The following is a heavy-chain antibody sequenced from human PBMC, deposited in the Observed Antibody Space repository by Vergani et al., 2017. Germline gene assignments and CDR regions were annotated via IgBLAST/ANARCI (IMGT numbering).Heavy chain of an antibody. CDR2: INSDGSST. CDR3: ARDLAGPSATIFGVVIRQDYYYYGMDV. Sequence: EVQLVESGGGLVQPGGSLRLSCAASGFTFSSYWMHWVRQAPGKGLVWVSRINSDGSSTSYADSVKGRFTISRDNAKNTLYLQMNSLRAEDTAVYYCARDLAGPSATIFGVVIRQDYYYYGMDVWGQGTTVTVSS. CDR1: GFTFSSYW. J-gene: IGHJ6*02. D-gene: IGHD3-3*01. V-gene: IGHV3-74*01.